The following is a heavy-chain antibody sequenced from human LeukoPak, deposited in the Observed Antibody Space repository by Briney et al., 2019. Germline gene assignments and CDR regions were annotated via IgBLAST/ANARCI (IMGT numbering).Heavy chain of an antibody. Sequence: SETLSLTCTVSGGSITNYYWSWIRQPTGKGLEWIGRISGSGGTNYNPSLKSRVTMSVDTSKNQFSLKLSSVTAADTAVYYCARQDGSAWFFDYWGQGALVTVSS. J-gene: IGHJ4*02. V-gene: IGHV4-4*07. CDR2: ISGSGGT. CDR3: ARQDGSAWFFDY. CDR1: GGSITNYY. D-gene: IGHD6-19*01.